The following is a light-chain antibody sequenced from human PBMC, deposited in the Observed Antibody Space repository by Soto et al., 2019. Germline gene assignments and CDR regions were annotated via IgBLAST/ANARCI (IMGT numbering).Light chain of an antibody. Sequence: DIQMTQSPSSLSASVGDRVTITCQASQDIRNYLNWYQQTPGKAPKLLIFDASSLHTGVPSRFSGSGSGTDFTLTTSSLPPEDVATYYCQHFDHLPLTFGGGTKVEIK. V-gene: IGKV1-33*01. J-gene: IGKJ4*01. CDR1: QDIRNY. CDR2: DAS. CDR3: QHFDHLPLT.